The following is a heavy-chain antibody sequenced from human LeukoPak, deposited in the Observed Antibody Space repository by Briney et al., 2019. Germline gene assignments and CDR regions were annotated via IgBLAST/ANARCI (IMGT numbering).Heavy chain of an antibody. J-gene: IGHJ6*02. V-gene: IGHV5-51*01. CDR1: GYSFTDHW. Sequence: GESLKISCKSFGYSFTDHWVAWVRQMPGKGPEWMGIIYPGDSDTRYSPSLQGQVTISADRSAATAFLHVNSLKASDTAIYYCARLFTLVGRHGLDVWGQGTTVTVSS. CDR3: ARLFTLVGRHGLDV. D-gene: IGHD1-26*01. CDR2: IYPGDSDT.